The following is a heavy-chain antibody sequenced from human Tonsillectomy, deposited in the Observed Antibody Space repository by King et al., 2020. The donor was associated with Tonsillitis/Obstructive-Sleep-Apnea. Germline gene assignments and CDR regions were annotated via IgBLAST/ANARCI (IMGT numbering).Heavy chain of an antibody. CDR1: GYTFSSYA. J-gene: IGHJ3*02. CDR3: AKSLSSYPPDAFDI. V-gene: IGHV3-23*04. D-gene: IGHD2-21*01. CDR2: ISGSGGST. Sequence: VQLVESGGGLVQPGGSLRLSCADSGYTFSSYATHWVRQAPGKGLERGSTISGSGGSTYYADTVKGRFTISRDNSKNTLYLQMNSLRAEDTAVYYCAKSLSSYPPDAFDIWGQGTMVTVSS.